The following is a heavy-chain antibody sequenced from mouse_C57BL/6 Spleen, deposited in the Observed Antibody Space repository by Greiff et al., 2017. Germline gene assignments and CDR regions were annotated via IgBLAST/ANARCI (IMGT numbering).Heavy chain of an antibody. V-gene: IGHV14-4*01. CDR2: IDPENGDT. J-gene: IGHJ3*01. Sequence: VQLQQSGAELVRPGASVKLSCTASGFNIKDDYMHWVKQRPEQGLEWIGWIDPENGDTEYASKFQGKATITADTSSNTAYLQLSSLSSEDTAVYYCTTPLFTTVVATKAYWGQVTLVTVSA. D-gene: IGHD1-1*01. CDR1: GFNIKDDY. CDR3: TTPLFTTVVATKAY.